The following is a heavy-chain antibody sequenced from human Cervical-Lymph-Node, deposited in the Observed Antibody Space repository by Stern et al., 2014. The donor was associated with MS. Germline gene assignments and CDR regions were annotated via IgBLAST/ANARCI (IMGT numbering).Heavy chain of an antibody. Sequence: VQLVQSGAEVKKPGSSVKISCKASGGTFNVYAINWLRQAPGQGLEWMGGIIPILGTANSAQKFQGRVTITADESTRTTSMQLSSLRSNDTAVYYCARDGRHTYTYALDVWGQGTTVTVSS. V-gene: IGHV1-69*01. CDR1: GGTFNVYA. D-gene: IGHD2-2*02. J-gene: IGHJ6*02. CDR2: IIPILGTA. CDR3: ARDGRHTYTYALDV.